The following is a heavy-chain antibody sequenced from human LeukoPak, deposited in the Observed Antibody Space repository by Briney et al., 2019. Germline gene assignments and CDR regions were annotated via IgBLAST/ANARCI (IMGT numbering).Heavy chain of an antibody. D-gene: IGHD5-18*01. J-gene: IGHJ4*02. V-gene: IGHV3-23*01. Sequence: ETLSLTCDVSGGSISSSHWWSWVRQSPGKGLEWVSAISGSGGSTYYADSVKGRFTISRDNSKNTLYLQMNSLRAEDTAVYYCAKVGGYSYGYVDYWGQGTLVTVSS. CDR3: AKVGGYSYGYVDY. CDR2: ISGSGGST. CDR1: GGSISSSH.